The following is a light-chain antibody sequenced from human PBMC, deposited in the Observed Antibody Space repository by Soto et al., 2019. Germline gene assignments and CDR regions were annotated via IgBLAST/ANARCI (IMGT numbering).Light chain of an antibody. Sequence: IQMTQSPSSSSASVGDRVTITCRASQGIRSDLGWYQQKPAEVPRLLIYNASTLQSGVPSRFSGSASGAVFTFTISSLQPEDSATYYCLHDYNYPQTFGQGTKVEIK. CDR1: QGIRSD. V-gene: IGKV1-6*01. CDR2: NAS. J-gene: IGKJ1*01. CDR3: LHDYNYPQT.